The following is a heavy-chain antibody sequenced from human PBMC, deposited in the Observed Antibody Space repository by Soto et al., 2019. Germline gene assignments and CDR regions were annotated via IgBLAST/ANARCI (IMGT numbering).Heavy chain of an antibody. D-gene: IGHD3-10*01. Sequence: PGGSLRLSCAASGFTFSSYSMSWVRQAPGKGLEWVSAIGGSDGSTYYADSVKGRFTISRENSKNTLYLQMNSLRAEDTAVYYCAKEVEKWFAELYFDYWGQGTLVTVS. CDR2: IGGSDGST. V-gene: IGHV3-23*01. CDR3: AKEVEKWFAELYFDY. J-gene: IGHJ4*02. CDR1: GFTFSSYS.